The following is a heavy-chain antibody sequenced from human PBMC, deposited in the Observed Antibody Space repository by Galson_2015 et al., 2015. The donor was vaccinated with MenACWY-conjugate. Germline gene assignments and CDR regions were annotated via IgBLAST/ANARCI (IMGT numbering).Heavy chain of an antibody. V-gene: IGHV3-15*01. D-gene: IGHD2-21*01. Sequence: SLRLSCAASGFTFSDAWMSWVRQAPGKGLEWVGRIKSKTDGGTTNSAAPLKDRFIISRDDSKNMVYVDMKSLTTDDTALYYCIIHPHIRSETWGQGTLVAVSS. CDR2: IKSKTDGGTT. CDR3: IIHPHIRSET. CDR1: GFTFSDAW. J-gene: IGHJ5*02.